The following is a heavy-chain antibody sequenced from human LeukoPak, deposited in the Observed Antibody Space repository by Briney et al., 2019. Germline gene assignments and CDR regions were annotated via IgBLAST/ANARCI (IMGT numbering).Heavy chain of an antibody. Sequence: GGSLRLSCAASGFTFSSYAMSWVRQAPGKGLESVSAISGSGGSTYYADSVKGRFPISSENSKNTLYLQMNSLRAEDTAVYYCAKDADEYSSSGGFDPWGQGTLVTVSS. CDR2: ISGSGGST. J-gene: IGHJ5*02. CDR3: AKDADEYSSSGGFDP. V-gene: IGHV3-23*01. D-gene: IGHD6-6*01. CDR1: GFTFSSYA.